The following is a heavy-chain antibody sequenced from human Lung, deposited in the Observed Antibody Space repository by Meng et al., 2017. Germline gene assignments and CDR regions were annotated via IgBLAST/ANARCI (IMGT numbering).Heavy chain of an antibody. Sequence: QRPGPGPGLAKPSQTLSLTCTVSGGSISSSNYYWSWIRQPPGKALEWSGHIYNSGSTYYNPSLKSRITISVDTSKNQFSLKLSSVTAADTAVYYCARGQKGYFDLWGRGTLVTVSS. J-gene: IGHJ2*01. CDR2: IYNSGST. V-gene: IGHV4-30-4*01. CDR3: ARGQKGYFDL. CDR1: GGSISSSNYY.